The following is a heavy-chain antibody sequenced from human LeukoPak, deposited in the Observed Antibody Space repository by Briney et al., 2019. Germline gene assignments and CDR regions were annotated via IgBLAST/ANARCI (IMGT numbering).Heavy chain of an antibody. V-gene: IGHV1-2*02. J-gene: IGHJ4*02. CDR3: ARDTPNSSTWFGESFL. CDR2: INPNSGGT. D-gene: IGHD3-10*01. Sequence: ASVKVSCKASGYTFTGYYMHWVRQAPGQGLEWMGWINPNSGGTNYAQKFQGRVIMTRDTSISTAYMEMTRLSSDDTAVYYCARDTPNSSTWFGESFLWGQGTLVTVSS. CDR1: GYTFTGYY.